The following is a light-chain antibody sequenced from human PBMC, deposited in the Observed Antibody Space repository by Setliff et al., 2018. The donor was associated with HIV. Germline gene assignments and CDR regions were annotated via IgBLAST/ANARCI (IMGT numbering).Light chain of an antibody. V-gene: IGLV2-8*01. CDR3: NPKTGDSIYV. CDR1: SSDVGGYNY. CDR2: EVT. Sequence: QSALTQPPSASGSPGQSVTISCTGTSSDVGGYNYVSWYQQHPGKVPKLMIYEVTKRPSGVPDRFSGSKSGNTASLTVSGLQAEDEADYYCNPKTGDSIYVFGSGTKVTVL. J-gene: IGLJ1*01.